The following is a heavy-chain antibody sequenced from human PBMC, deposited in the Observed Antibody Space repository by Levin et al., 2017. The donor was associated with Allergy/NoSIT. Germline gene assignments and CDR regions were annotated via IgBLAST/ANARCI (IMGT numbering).Heavy chain of an antibody. Sequence: PGESLKNSCAASGFTFSDYAMTWVRQAPGKGLEWVSVITGGGSNTYYGDSVKGRFTVSRDNSKNTLYLELNSLRAEDTAVYYCAKKQGGTSGFSFDVWGQGTMVTVSS. V-gene: IGHV3-23*01. CDR1: GFTFSDYA. CDR3: AKKQGGTSGFSFDV. CDR2: ITGGGSNT. J-gene: IGHJ3*01. D-gene: IGHD1-1*01.